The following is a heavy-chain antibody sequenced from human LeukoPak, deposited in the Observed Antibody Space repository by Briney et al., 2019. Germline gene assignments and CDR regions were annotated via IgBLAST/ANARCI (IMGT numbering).Heavy chain of an antibody. CDR2: ISGGVGST. D-gene: IGHD3-9*01. CDR1: GFTFTSYA. J-gene: IGHJ4*02. CDR3: AKASHYDILTGRHSARLWYFDY. V-gene: IGHV3-23*01. Sequence: GGSLRLSCAASGFTFTSYAMSWVRQAPGKGLEWVSGISGGVGSTYYADSVKGRFSISRDNSKNNLYLQMNSLRAEDTAVYYCAKASHYDILTGRHSARLWYFDYWGQGTLVTVSS.